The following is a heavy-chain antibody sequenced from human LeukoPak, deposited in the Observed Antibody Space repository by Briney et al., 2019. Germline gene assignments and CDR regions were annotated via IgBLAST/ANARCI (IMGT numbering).Heavy chain of an antibody. D-gene: IGHD3-10*01. J-gene: IGHJ4*02. CDR2: ISGSGGST. CDR1: GFTFSSYA. V-gene: IGHV3-23*01. Sequence: PGGSLRLSCAASGFTFSSYAMSWVRQAPGKGLEWVSAISGSGGSTYYADSVKGRFTISRDNSKNTLYLQMNSLRAEDTAVYYCANEGFCGSGSYYRADIFDYWGQGTLVTVSS. CDR3: ANEGFCGSGSYYRADIFDY.